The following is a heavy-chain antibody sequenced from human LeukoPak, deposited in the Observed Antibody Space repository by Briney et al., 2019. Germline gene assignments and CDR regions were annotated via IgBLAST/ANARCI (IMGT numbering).Heavy chain of an antibody. CDR2: ISSGGSAI. J-gene: IGHJ4*02. CDR3: ARRPYSSGWYADY. CDR1: GFTFSDYY. D-gene: IGHD6-19*01. V-gene: IGHV3-11*01. Sequence: GGSLRLSCAASGFTFSDYYMNWIRQAPGKGLEWVSYISSGGSAIYYADSVKGRFTISRDNAKNSLYLQMNSLRAEDTAVYYCARRPYSSGWYADYWGQGTLVTVSS.